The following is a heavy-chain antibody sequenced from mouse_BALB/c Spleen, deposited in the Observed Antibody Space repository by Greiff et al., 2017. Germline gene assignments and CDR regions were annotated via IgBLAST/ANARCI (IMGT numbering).Heavy chain of an antibody. CDR3: ARSGGSSYYFDY. CDR2: IYPGDGDT. Sequence: QVQLKESGAELVRPGSSVKISCKASGYAFSSYWMNWVKQRPGQGLEWIGQIYPGDGDTNYNGKFKGKATLTADKSSSTAYMQLSSLTSEDSAVYFCARSGGSSYYFDYWGQGTTLTVSS. CDR1: GYAFSSYW. V-gene: IGHV1-80*01. J-gene: IGHJ2*01. D-gene: IGHD1-1*01.